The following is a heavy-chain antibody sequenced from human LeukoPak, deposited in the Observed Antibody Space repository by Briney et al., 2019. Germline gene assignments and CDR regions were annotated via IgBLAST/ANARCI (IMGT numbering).Heavy chain of an antibody. CDR2: MYNRGST. J-gene: IGHJ4*02. CDR3: ARAEKAVTGTLDS. Sequence: PSETLSLTCTVSGDSISNYYWSWIQQSAGKELEWIGYMYNRGSTIYNPSLKSRVTISTDTSKNQFSLRLTSVTAADTAVYYCARAEKAVTGTLDSWGQGTLITVSS. CDR1: GDSISNYY. D-gene: IGHD6-19*01. V-gene: IGHV4-59*01.